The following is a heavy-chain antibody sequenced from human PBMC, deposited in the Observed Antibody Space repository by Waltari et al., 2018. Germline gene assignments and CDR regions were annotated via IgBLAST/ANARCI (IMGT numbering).Heavy chain of an antibody. CDR1: GFTFSSYA. D-gene: IGHD1-26*01. Sequence: EVQLLESGGGLVQPGGSLRLSCAASGFTFSSYAMSWVRQAPGKGLEWVSVISGSGGTTYYADSVKGRFTISRDNSKNTVYLQMNSLRGEDTAVYHCARHSGSSLLYYFDYWGQGTLVTVSS. CDR3: ARHSGSSLLYYFDY. J-gene: IGHJ4*02. CDR2: ISGSGGTT. V-gene: IGHV3-23*01.